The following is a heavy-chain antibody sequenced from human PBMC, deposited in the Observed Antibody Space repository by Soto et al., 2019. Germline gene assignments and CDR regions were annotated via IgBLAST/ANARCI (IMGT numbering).Heavy chain of an antibody. Sequence: PGESLKISCKGSGYSFTSYWISWVHQMPGKGLEWMGRIDPSDSYTNYSPSFQGHVTISADKSISTAYLQWSSLKASDTAMYYCARHRSDYYDSSGPGYYGMDVWGQGTTVTVSS. J-gene: IGHJ6*02. CDR3: ARHRSDYYDSSGPGYYGMDV. CDR2: IDPSDSYT. CDR1: GYSFTSYW. V-gene: IGHV5-10-1*01. D-gene: IGHD3-22*01.